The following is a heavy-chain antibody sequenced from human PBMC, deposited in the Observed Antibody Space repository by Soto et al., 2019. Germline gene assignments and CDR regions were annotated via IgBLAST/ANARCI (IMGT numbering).Heavy chain of an antibody. J-gene: IGHJ6*02. CDR1: EDRFTSYW. V-gene: IGHV5-51*01. D-gene: IGHD3-9*01. CDR3: ARRRAYYDILTGRYYYGMDV. Sequence: LXDSLKVSWKCSEDRFTSYWVGLVLQMPGKGLEWMGIIYPGDSDTRYSPSFQGQVTISADKSISTAYLQWSSLKASDTAMYYCARRRAYYDILTGRYYYGMDVCGQRTTVTVPS. CDR2: IYPGDSDT.